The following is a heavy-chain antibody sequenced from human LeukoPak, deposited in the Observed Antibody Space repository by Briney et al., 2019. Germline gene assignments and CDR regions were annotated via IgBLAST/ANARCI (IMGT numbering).Heavy chain of an antibody. CDR1: VGSISVYY. D-gene: IGHD3-10*02. CDR2: IYTSGST. V-gene: IGHV4-4*07. CDR3: ARSSVRGVIYYMDV. J-gene: IGHJ6*03. Sequence: SETLSLTCMVPVGSISVYYGSWIRRPPGKGLGGIGRIYTSGSTNYNPSLKSRVTMSVDTSKNQFSLKLSSVTAADTAVYYCARSSVRGVIYYMDVWGKGTTVTVSS.